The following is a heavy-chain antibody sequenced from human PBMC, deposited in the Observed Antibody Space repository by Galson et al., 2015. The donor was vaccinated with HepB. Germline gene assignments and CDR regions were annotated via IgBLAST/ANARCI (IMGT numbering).Heavy chain of an antibody. V-gene: IGHV1-69*13. CDR1: GGTFSSYA. J-gene: IGHJ5*02. CDR3: ARDRIAAAGTFWCGWFDP. D-gene: IGHD6-13*01. Sequence: SVKVSCKASGGTFSSYAISWVRQAPGQGLEWMGGIFPIFGTANYAQKFQGRVTITADESTSTAYMELSSLRAEDTAVYYCARDRIAAAGTFWCGWFDPWGQGTLVTVS. CDR2: IFPIFGTA.